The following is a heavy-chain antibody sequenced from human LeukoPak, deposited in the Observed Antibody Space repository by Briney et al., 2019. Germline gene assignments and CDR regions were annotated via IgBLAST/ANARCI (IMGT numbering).Heavy chain of an antibody. CDR2: INHSGST. CDR3: ARVVASTSIDS. J-gene: IGHJ4*02. V-gene: IGHV4-34*01. Sequence: SETLSLTCAVYGESFSGYFWTWIRQPPGKGLEWIGEINHSGSTNYNPSLKSRVIISVDTSKNRFSLKLTSVTAADTAVYYCARVVASTSIDSWGQGTLVTVSS. D-gene: IGHD2-15*01. CDR1: GESFSGYF.